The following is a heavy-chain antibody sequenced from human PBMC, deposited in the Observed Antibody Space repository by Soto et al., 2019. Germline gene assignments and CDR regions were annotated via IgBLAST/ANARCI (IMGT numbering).Heavy chain of an antibody. J-gene: IGHJ4*02. Sequence: EAQLVESGGDLVKPGGSLRISCTASGFTFTNAWMTWVRQVPGKGLEWVGRIKSNADGGTTDYPAPVKGRFTISRDESRNTVYLQMNSLKTDDTAVYYCATDLGRRSSVWFDYWGQGTLVTVSS. CDR3: ATDLGRRSSVWFDY. CDR2: IKSNADGGTT. V-gene: IGHV3-15*01. CDR1: GFTFTNAW. D-gene: IGHD2-2*01.